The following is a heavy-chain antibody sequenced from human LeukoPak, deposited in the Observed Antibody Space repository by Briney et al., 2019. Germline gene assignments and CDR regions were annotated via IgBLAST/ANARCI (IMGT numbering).Heavy chain of an antibody. V-gene: IGHV4-59*08. Sequence: SETLSLTCTVSGGSISSYYWSWIRQPPGKGLEWMGNIYYSGSTNYNSSLKSRVTISVDTSKNQISLKLRFVTAADTAVYYCARRGVSDLYYFDSWGQGTLVTVSS. CDR1: GGSISSYY. J-gene: IGHJ4*02. D-gene: IGHD3-16*01. CDR2: IYYSGST. CDR3: ARRGVSDLYYFDS.